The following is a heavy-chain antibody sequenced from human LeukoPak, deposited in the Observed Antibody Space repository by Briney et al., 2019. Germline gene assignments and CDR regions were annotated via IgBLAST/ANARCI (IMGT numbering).Heavy chain of an antibody. J-gene: IGHJ4*02. CDR3: ARDLGYYDSSGYYPWYFDY. CDR2: ISAYNGNT. V-gene: IGHV1-18*01. D-gene: IGHD3-22*01. Sequence: ASVKVSCKASGYTFTSYGISWVRRAPGQGLEWMGWISAYNGNTNYAQKLQGRVTMTTDTSTSTAYMELRSLRSDDTAVYYCARDLGYYDSSGYYPWYFDYWGQGTLVTVSS. CDR1: GYTFTSYG.